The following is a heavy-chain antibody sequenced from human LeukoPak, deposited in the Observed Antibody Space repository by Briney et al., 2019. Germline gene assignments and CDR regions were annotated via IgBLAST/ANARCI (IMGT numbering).Heavy chain of an antibody. V-gene: IGHV3-49*04. Sequence: GGSLRLSCLTSGFTFRDYGLGWVRQAPGMGLEWVSFIRSRIYGGAPEYAASVRGRLSVSRDDSESIAYLQMNNLKSEDTAVYYCARGQTVSGAKYYFDFWSPGTLVTVSS. D-gene: IGHD3-10*01. CDR3: ARGQTVSGAKYYFDF. CDR2: IRSRIYGGAP. CDR1: GFTFRDYG. J-gene: IGHJ4*02.